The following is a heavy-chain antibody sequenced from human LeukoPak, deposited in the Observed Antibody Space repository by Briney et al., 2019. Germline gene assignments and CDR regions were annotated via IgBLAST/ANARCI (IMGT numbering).Heavy chain of an antibody. CDR2: INPNSGGT. CDR3: ARVSGIAVAGSESYFDY. V-gene: IGHV1-2*02. D-gene: IGHD6-19*01. J-gene: IGHJ4*02. CDR1: GYTFTGYH. Sequence: ASVKVSCKASGYTFTGYHMHWVRQAPGQGLEWMGWINPNSGGTNYAQKFQGRVTMTRDTSISTAYMELSRLRSDDTAVYYCARVSGIAVAGSESYFDYWGQGTLVTVSS.